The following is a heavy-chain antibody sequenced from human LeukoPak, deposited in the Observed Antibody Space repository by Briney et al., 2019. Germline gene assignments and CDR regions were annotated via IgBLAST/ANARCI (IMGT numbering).Heavy chain of an antibody. Sequence: ASVRVSRKASGYSFTSYAIIWSRQAPGQGLEWMGWINSYSGNRNYAQKLQGRVTMTTDTSTSTAYMELRSLRSDDTAVYYCAREIQSMAPGHWGQGTLVTVSS. D-gene: IGHD3-10*01. CDR1: GYSFTSYA. V-gene: IGHV1-18*01. J-gene: IGHJ4*02. CDR2: INSYSGNR. CDR3: AREIQSMAPGH.